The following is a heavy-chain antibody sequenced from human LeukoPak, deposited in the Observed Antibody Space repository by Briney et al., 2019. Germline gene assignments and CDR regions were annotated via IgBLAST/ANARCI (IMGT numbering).Heavy chain of an antibody. Sequence: ASVKVSCKVSGYRLSAVSMHWVRQAPGKGLEWMGGFEPEDGATIYAERFQGRITMTEDTSTDTAYMDLSRLTSEDTAVYYCMIDYLDCASSRGCNDFWGQGTLVTVSS. CDR3: MIDYLDCASSRGCNDF. V-gene: IGHV1-24*01. D-gene: IGHD2/OR15-2a*01. CDR1: GYRLSAVS. J-gene: IGHJ4*02. CDR2: FEPEDGAT.